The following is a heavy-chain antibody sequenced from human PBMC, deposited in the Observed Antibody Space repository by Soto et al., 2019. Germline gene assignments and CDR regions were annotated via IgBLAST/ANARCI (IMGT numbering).Heavy chain of an antibody. CDR2: IIPILGIA. CDR1: GGTFSSYT. Sequence: SVKVSCKASGGTFSSYTISWVRQAPGQGLEWMGRIIPILGIANYAQKFQGRVTITADKSTRTAYMELSSLRSEDTALHSCASSTSPQVGVVPDPYNSYMDAWGKGTRVTLSS. D-gene: IGHD2-15*01. J-gene: IGHJ6*03. CDR3: ASSTSPQVGVVPDPYNSYMDA. V-gene: IGHV1-69*02.